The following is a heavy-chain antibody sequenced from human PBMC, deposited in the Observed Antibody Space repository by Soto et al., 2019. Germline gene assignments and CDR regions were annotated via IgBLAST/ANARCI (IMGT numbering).Heavy chain of an antibody. CDR2: ISYSGST. D-gene: IGHD1-1*01. V-gene: IGHV4-30-4*01. CDR1: GGSISSGNYY. J-gene: IGHJ4*02. CDR3: ATVATPATGLYYSAS. Sequence: QVQLQESGPGLVKPSQTLSLTCTVSGGSISSGNYYWSWIRQPPGKGLEWIGFISYSGSTYYSASLKSPFTRSADTTRHQFSLNRCFVTAADTPVYFSATVATPATGLYYSASWGQGTLVTVSS.